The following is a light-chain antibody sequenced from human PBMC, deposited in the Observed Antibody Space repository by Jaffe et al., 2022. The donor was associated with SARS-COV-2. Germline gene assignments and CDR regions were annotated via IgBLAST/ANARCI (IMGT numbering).Light chain of an antibody. CDR1: QTVSNNY. Sequence: EIVLTQSPDTLSLSPGERATLSCTASQTVSNNYLAWYQHKPGQAPRLLMFGASSRATDIPDRFSGSGSGTDFTLTISRLEPEDFAVYYCQQYGSSPTFGQGTKVEIK. CDR3: QQYGSSPT. CDR2: GAS. V-gene: IGKV3-20*01. J-gene: IGKJ1*01.